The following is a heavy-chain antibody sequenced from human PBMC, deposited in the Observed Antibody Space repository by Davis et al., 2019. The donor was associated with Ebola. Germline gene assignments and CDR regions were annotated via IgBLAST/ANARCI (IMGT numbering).Heavy chain of an antibody. J-gene: IGHJ4*02. Sequence: SETLSLTCTVSGYSISSGYYWGWIRQPPGKGLEWIGSIYHSGSTYYNPSLKSRVTISVDTSKNQFSLKLSSVTAADTAVYYCVVRGVGGLFDYWGQGTLVTVSS. V-gene: IGHV4-38-2*02. CDR1: GYSISSGYY. D-gene: IGHD3-10*01. CDR3: VVRGVGGLFDY. CDR2: IYHSGST.